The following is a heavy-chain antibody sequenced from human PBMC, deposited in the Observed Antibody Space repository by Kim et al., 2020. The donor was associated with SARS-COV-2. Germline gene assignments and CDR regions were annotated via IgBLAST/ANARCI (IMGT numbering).Heavy chain of an antibody. CDR2: IYYTGRT. CDR3: ARYLVATHNFDY. V-gene: IGHV4-59*08. D-gene: IGHD5-12*01. J-gene: IGHJ4*02. Sequence: SETLSLTCAVSGGSINGHYWSWVRQPPGKGLEWMGFIYYTGRTNYNPSLMGRVAMSVDTSKKQFSLRLNSVTAADTAVYYCARYLVATHNFDYWGQGTLVTVSS. CDR1: GGSINGHY.